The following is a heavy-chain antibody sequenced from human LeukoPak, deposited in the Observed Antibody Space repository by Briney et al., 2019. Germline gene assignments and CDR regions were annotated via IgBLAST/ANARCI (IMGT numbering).Heavy chain of an antibody. Sequence: GGSLRLSCAASGFTFSSYSMNWVRQAPGKGLEWVSSISSSSSYIYYADSVKGRFTISRDNSKNTLYLQMNSLRAEDTAVYYCARGYCSGGSCYIGEDLYNWFDPWGQGTLVTVSS. CDR1: GFTFSSYS. CDR3: ARGYCSGGSCYIGEDLYNWFDP. V-gene: IGHV3-21*01. J-gene: IGHJ5*02. CDR2: ISSSSSYI. D-gene: IGHD2-15*01.